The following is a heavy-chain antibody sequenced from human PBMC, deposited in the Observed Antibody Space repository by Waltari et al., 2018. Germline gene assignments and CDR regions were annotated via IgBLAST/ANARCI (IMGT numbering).Heavy chain of an antibody. CDR3: TTDIMITFGGVIVDY. CDR1: GFTFSNAW. J-gene: IGHJ4*02. D-gene: IGHD3-16*02. CDR2: IKSKTDGGTT. Sequence: VQLVDSGGGLVKPGGCRRLSCAPSGFTFSNAWMSWVRQARGKGLEWVGRIKSKTDGGTTDYAAPVKGRFTISRDDSKNTLYLQMNSLKTEDTAVYYCTTDIMITFGGVIVDYWGQGTLVTVSS. V-gene: IGHV3-15*01.